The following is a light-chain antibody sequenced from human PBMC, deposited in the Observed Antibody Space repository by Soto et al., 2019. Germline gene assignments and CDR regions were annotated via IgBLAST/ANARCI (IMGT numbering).Light chain of an antibody. CDR3: QQANTFPRT. V-gene: IGKV3-11*01. J-gene: IGKJ1*01. CDR1: QSISDT. Sequence: EIVLTQSPGTLSLSPGERASLSCRASQSISDTLAWYQQKPGQAPRLLIYGASIRATGIPARFSGSGSGTEFTLTISSLQPEDFATYYCQQANTFPRTFGQGTKMDIK. CDR2: GAS.